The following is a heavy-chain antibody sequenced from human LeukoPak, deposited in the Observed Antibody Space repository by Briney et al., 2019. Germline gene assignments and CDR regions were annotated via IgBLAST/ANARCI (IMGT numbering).Heavy chain of an antibody. Sequence: PSETLSLTCTVSGGSISSYYWSWIRQPPGKGLEWIGEINHSGSTNYNPSLKSRVTISVDTSKNQFSLKLSSVTAADTAVYYCASRLYSSPLDYWGQGTLVTVSS. CDR2: INHSGST. V-gene: IGHV4-34*01. J-gene: IGHJ4*02. CDR1: GGSISSYY. D-gene: IGHD6-13*01. CDR3: ASRLYSSPLDY.